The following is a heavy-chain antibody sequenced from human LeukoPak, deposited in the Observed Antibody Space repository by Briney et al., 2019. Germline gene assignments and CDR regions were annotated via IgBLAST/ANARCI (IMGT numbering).Heavy chain of an antibody. CDR1: GYTFTSYY. D-gene: IGHD4-23*01. CDR3: AKVVTDSGGRLDI. Sequence: ASVKVSCKASGYTFTSYYMHWVRQAPGQGLEWMGIINPGGGSTSYAQKFQGRVTMTRDTSTSTVYMELSSLRSEDTAVYYCAKVVTDSGGRLDIWGRGTMVTVSS. V-gene: IGHV1-46*03. CDR2: INPGGGST. J-gene: IGHJ3*02.